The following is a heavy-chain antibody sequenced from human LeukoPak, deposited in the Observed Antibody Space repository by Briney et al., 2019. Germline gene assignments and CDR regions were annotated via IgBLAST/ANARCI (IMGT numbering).Heavy chain of an antibody. CDR1: GYTFTSYG. J-gene: IGHJ4*02. V-gene: IGHV1-18*01. D-gene: IGHD6-19*01. Sequence: ASVKVSCKASGYTFTSYGISWVRQAPGQGLEWLGWISAYNGNTNYAQNLQGRVTMTTDTSTSTAYMELRSLRSDDTAAYYCTSEYSSGWYNYWGQGTLVTVSS. CDR2: ISAYNGNT. CDR3: TSEYSSGWYNY.